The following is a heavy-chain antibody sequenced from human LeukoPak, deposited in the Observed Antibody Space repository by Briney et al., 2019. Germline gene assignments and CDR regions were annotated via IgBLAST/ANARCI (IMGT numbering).Heavy chain of an antibody. Sequence: GGSLRLSCAASGFTFSGYAMNWVRQAPGKGLEWVSHIYSSDTTYADSVKGRFTISRDNAKNSLYLQVNSLRDEDTAVYYCARAGGLLWFGEVLESSDAFHIWGQGTMVTVSS. CDR3: ARAGGLLWFGEVLESSDAFHI. J-gene: IGHJ3*02. D-gene: IGHD3-10*01. V-gene: IGHV3-48*02. CDR2: IYSSDTT. CDR1: GFTFSGYA.